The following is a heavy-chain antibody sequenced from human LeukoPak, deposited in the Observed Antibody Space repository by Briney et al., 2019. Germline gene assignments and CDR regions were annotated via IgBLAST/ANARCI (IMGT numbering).Heavy chain of an antibody. J-gene: IGHJ6*03. CDR1: GGSISSYY. Sequence: SETLSLTCTVSGGSISSYYWSWIRQPPGKGLEWIGYICYSGSTNYNPSLKSRVTISVDTSKNQFSLKLSSVTAADTAVYYCARGLRYFDGYYMDVWGKGTTVTVSS. CDR3: ARGLRYFDGYYMDV. V-gene: IGHV4-59*01. D-gene: IGHD3-9*01. CDR2: ICYSGST.